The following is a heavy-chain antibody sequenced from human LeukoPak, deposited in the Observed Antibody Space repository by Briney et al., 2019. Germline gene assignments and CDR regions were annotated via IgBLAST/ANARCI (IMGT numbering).Heavy chain of an antibody. CDR3: ARRRSGSYLYYYYMDV. V-gene: IGHV4-34*01. CDR1: GGSFSGYY. Sequence: SETLSLTCAVYGGSFSGYYWSWIRQPPGKGLEWIGEINHSGSTNYNPSLKGRVTISVDTSKNQFSLKLSSVTAADTAVYYCARRRSGSYLYYYYMDVWGKGTTVTVSS. D-gene: IGHD3-10*01. J-gene: IGHJ6*03. CDR2: INHSGST.